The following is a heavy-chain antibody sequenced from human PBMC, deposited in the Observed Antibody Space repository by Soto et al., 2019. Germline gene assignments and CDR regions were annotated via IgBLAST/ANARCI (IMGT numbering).Heavy chain of an antibody. CDR1: GFTFGSYA. V-gene: IGHV3-23*01. CDR2: ISGSGGST. CDR3: ARRSSSWYFDY. Sequence: EVQLLESGGGLVQPGGSLRLSCAASGFTFGSYAMNWVRQAPGKGLEWVSVISGSGGSTYYADSVKGRFTISRVNSKNTLYLQMNSLSAEDTAVYYCARRSSSWYFDYWGQGTLVTVSS. D-gene: IGHD6-13*01. J-gene: IGHJ4*02.